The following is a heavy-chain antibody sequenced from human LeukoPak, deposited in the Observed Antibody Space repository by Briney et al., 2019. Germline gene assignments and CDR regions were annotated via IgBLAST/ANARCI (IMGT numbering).Heavy chain of an antibody. CDR1: GYSISSGYY. D-gene: IGHD1-26*01. Sequence: SETLSLTCTVSGYSISSGYYWGWIRQPPGKGLEWIGSIYHSGSTYYNPSLKSRVTISVDTSKNQFSLKLSSVTAADTAVYYCARSYSGRSNWFDPWGQGTLVTVSS. CDR3: ARSYSGRSNWFDP. J-gene: IGHJ5*02. V-gene: IGHV4-38-2*02. CDR2: IYHSGST.